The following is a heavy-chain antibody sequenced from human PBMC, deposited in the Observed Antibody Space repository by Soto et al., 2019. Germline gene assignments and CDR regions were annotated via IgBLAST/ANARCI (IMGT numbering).Heavy chain of an antibody. CDR2: IYSGGST. Sequence: EVQLVESGGGLVQPGGSLRLSCAASGFTVSSNYMSWVRQAPGKGLEWVSVIYSGGSTYYADSVKGRFTISRDNSKNTLYLQMNSLRAEDTAVYYCARAPLRFPRCMDVWGQGTTVTVSS. CDR1: GFTVSSNY. CDR3: ARAPLRFPRCMDV. D-gene: IGHD5-12*01. V-gene: IGHV3-66*01. J-gene: IGHJ6*02.